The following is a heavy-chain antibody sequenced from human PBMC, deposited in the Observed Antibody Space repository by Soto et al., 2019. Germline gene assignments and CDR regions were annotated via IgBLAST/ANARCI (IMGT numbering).Heavy chain of an antibody. CDR2: IYYTGST. J-gene: IGHJ3*02. CDR3: AKARSCTSCYGGGIFDI. D-gene: IGHD2-2*01. CDR1: GGSITSGTSY. Sequence: QVQLQESGPGLIQPSQTLSLTCTVSGGSITSGTSYWNWVRQHPTKGLGWIGYIYYTGSTYYNPSLKSRLTLSLDTSKSQFSLNLRSVTDADTAVYYCAKARSCTSCYGGGIFDIWGPGTMVSVSS. V-gene: IGHV4-31*03.